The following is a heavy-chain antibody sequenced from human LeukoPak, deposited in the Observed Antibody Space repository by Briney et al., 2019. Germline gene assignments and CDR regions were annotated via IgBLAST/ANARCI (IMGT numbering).Heavy chain of an antibody. CDR3: ARVWKGATDY. J-gene: IGHJ4*02. Sequence: PSETLSLTCTVSGYSISSGYYWGWIRQPPGKGLEWLGSIYQSGNTYYNPSLKSRVTISVDTSKNQFSLKLSSVTAADTAVNYCARVWKGATDYWGQGTLVTVSS. CDR2: IYQSGNT. CDR1: GYSISSGYY. V-gene: IGHV4-38-2*02. D-gene: IGHD1-26*01.